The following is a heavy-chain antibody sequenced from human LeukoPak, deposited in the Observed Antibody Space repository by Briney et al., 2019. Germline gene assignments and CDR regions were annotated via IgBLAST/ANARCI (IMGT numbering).Heavy chain of an antibody. CDR1: GFTFTAYL. D-gene: IGHD3-22*01. J-gene: IGHJ4*02. Sequence: GRSLRLSCAASGFTFTAYLIHWVRQAPGKGLEWVAVMSSDGNAMFYADSVKGRFTISRDNSKNTLYLQMNSLRAEDTAVYYCVRESEYYFDHSASFDYWGQGPLVTVSS. V-gene: IGHV3-30-3*01. CDR2: MSSDGNAM. CDR3: VRESEYYFDHSASFDY.